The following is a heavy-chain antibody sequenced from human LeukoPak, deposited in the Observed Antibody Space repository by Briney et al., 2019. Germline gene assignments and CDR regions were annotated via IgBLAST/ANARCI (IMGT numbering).Heavy chain of an antibody. J-gene: IGHJ4*02. CDR3: ARGGIGELLENNFDY. D-gene: IGHD3-10*01. V-gene: IGHV4-59*01. CDR2: IYYSGST. CDR1: GGSISSYY. Sequence: SETLSLTCTVSGGSISSYYWNWIRQPPGKGLEWIGYIYYSGSTNYKPSLKSRVTISLDTSKNQFSLEVNSVTAADTAVYYCARGGIGELLENNFDYWGQGTLVTVSS.